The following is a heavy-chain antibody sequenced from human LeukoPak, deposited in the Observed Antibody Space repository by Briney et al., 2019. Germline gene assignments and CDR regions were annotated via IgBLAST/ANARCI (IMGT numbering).Heavy chain of an antibody. Sequence: GGSLRLSCAASGFTFSSYSMNWVRQAPGKGLEWVSSISGISSYIYYADSVKGRFTISRDNAKNSLYLQMNSLRAEDTAVYYCARGYGSGSYYGDYWGQGTLVIVSS. D-gene: IGHD3-10*01. CDR3: ARGYGSGSYYGDY. V-gene: IGHV3-21*01. J-gene: IGHJ4*02. CDR2: ISGISSYI. CDR1: GFTFSSYS.